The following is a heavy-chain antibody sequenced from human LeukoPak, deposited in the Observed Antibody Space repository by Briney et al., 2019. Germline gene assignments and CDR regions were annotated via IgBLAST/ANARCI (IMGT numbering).Heavy chain of an antibody. V-gene: IGHV3-21*01. Sequence: GGSLRLSCAASGFTFSSYSMNWVRQAPGKGLEWVSSISSSSSYIYYADSVKGRFTISRDNAKNPLYLQMNSLRAEDTAVYYCARDTSIVVVPAATFDWFDPWGQGTLVTVSS. CDR3: ARDTSIVVVPAATFDWFDP. CDR1: GFTFSSYS. D-gene: IGHD2-2*01. CDR2: ISSSSSYI. J-gene: IGHJ5*02.